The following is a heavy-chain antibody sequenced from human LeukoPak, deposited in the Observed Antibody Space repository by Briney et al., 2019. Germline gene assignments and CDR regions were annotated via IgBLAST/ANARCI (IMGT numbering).Heavy chain of an antibody. CDR2: IYYSGST. Sequence: NPSQTLSLTCTVSGGSISSGDYSWSWIRQPPGKGLEWIGYIYYSGSTYYNPSLKSRVTISVDTSKNQFSLKLSSVTAADTAVYYCARDTDYDSSGYTTVWGQGTLVTVSS. CDR1: GGSISSGDYS. V-gene: IGHV4-30-4*01. J-gene: IGHJ4*02. CDR3: ARDTDYDSSGYTTV. D-gene: IGHD3-22*01.